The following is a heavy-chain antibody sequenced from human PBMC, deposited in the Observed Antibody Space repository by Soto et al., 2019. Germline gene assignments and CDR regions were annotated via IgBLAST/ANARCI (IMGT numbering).Heavy chain of an antibody. CDR2: IDPSDSYT. Sequence: GESLKISCKGSGYSFTSYWISWVRQMPGKGLEWMGRIDPSDSYTNYSPSFQGHVTISADKSISTAYLQWSSLKASDTAMYYCAQSYCYKKDYYYCDGLDVWGQGTTVTVSS. V-gene: IGHV5-10-1*01. J-gene: IGHJ6*02. CDR1: GYSFTSYW. CDR3: AQSYCYKKDYYYCDGLDV. D-gene: IGHD2-21*01.